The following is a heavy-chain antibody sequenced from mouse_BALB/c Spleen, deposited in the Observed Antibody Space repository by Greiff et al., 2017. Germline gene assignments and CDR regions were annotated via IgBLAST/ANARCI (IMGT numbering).Heavy chain of an antibody. CDR1: GFNIKDTY. D-gene: IGHD3-3*01. Sequence: EVKLVESGAELVKPGASVKLSCTASGFNIKDTYMHWVKQRPEQGLEWIGRIDPANGNTKYDPKFQGKATITADTSSNTAYLQLSSLTSEDTAVYYCARGTDYWGQGTTLTVSS. J-gene: IGHJ2*01. V-gene: IGHV14-3*02. CDR2: IDPANGNT. CDR3: ARGTDY.